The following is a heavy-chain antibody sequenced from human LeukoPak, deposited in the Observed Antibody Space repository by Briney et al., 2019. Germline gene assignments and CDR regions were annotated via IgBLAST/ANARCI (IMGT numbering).Heavy chain of an antibody. J-gene: IGHJ4*02. Sequence: SETLSLACAVYGGSFSGYYWSWIRQPPGKGLEWIGEINHSGSTNYNPSLKSRVTISVDTSKNQFSLKLSSVTAADTAVYYCARGYNWNYPFDYWGQGTLVTVSS. D-gene: IGHD1-7*01. CDR2: INHSGST. CDR1: GGSFSGYY. V-gene: IGHV4-34*01. CDR3: ARGYNWNYPFDY.